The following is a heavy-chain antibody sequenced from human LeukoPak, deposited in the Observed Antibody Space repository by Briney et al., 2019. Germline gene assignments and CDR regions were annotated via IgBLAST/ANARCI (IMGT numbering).Heavy chain of an antibody. Sequence: GASVKVSCKASGYTFTSYYMHWVRQAPEQGLEWMGIINPSGGTRTYAQKFQGRVTMTSDTSTSSINMELSSLRSEDTAVYYCARALAPYGSGSYAFDYWGQGTLVTVSS. J-gene: IGHJ4*02. CDR3: ARALAPYGSGSYAFDY. V-gene: IGHV1-46*01. CDR1: GYTFTSYY. D-gene: IGHD3-10*01. CDR2: INPSGGTR.